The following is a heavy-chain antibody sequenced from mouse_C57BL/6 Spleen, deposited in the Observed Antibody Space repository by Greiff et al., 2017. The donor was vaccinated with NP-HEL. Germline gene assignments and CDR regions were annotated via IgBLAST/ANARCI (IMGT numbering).Heavy chain of an antibody. J-gene: IGHJ1*03. CDR3: ERCNDGDYVGYWYFDV. CDR2: INPNNGGT. CDR1: GYTFTDYK. V-gene: IGHV1-18*01. Sequence: EVQLQQSGPELVKPGASVKLPCKASGYTFTDYKMDWVKQSPGQSLEWIGDINPNNGGTLYNQKFKGKATLTVDKSSSTAYMELRSLTSEDTAVYYCERCNDGDYVGYWYFDVWGTGTTVTVSS. D-gene: IGHD2-3*01.